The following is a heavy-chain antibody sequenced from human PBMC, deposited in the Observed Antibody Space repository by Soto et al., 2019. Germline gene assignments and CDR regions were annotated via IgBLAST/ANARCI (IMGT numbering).Heavy chain of an antibody. V-gene: IGHV3-66*01. J-gene: IGHJ6*02. CDR1: GFTVTSSY. CDR3: VRRLPPDYCGMDV. CDR2: TYSNGNT. Sequence: EVQLVESGGDLVHPGGSLRLSCAASGFTVTSSYLSWVRQAPGKGLEWVSLTYSNGNTYYADSVKGRFIISRDSSENTLYLQMNSLRAEDTAVYHCVRRLPPDYCGMDVWGQGTMVTVSS.